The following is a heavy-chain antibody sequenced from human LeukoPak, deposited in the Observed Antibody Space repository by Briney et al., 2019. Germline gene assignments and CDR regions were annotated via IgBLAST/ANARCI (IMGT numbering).Heavy chain of an antibody. D-gene: IGHD3-10*01. CDR3: ARDRVTALDYFDY. V-gene: IGHV3-30-3*01. J-gene: IGHJ4*02. Sequence: GGSLRLSCAASGFTFSSYAMHWVRQAPGKGLEWVAVISYDGSNKYYADSVKGRFTISRDNAKNSLYLQMNSLRAEDTAVYYCARDRVTALDYFDYWGQGTLVTVSS. CDR2: ISYDGSNK. CDR1: GFTFSSYA.